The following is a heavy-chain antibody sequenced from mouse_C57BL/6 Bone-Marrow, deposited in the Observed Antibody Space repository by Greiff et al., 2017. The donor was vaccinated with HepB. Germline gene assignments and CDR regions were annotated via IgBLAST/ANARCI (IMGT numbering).Heavy chain of an antibody. J-gene: IGHJ2*01. CDR2: IDPEDGDT. Sequence: VQLQQSGAEIVRPGASVKLSCTASGFNIKDYYMHWVKQRPEQGLEWIGRIDPEDGDTEYAPKFQGKATMTADTSSNTAYLQRSSLTSEDTAVYYCTSYDYFDYWGQITTLTVSS. CDR3: TSYDYFDY. D-gene: IGHD1-1*01. V-gene: IGHV14-1*01. CDR1: GFNIKDYY.